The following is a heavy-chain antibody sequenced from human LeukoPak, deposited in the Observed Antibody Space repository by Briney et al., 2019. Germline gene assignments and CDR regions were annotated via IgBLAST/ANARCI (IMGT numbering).Heavy chain of an antibody. CDR3: ARDEWGDAFDI. CDR1: GFTFSSYS. CDR2: ISSSSSYI. V-gene: IGHV3-21*01. Sequence: GGSLRLSCAASGFTFSSYSMNWVRQAPGKGLEWVSSISSSSSYIYYADSVKGRFTISRDNAKNSLYLQMNSLRAEDTAVYYCARDEWGDAFDIWGQGTMVTVFS. J-gene: IGHJ3*02. D-gene: IGHD1-26*01.